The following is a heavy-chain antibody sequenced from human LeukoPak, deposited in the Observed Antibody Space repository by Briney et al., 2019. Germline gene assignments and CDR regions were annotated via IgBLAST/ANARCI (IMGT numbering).Heavy chain of an antibody. CDR1: GFTFSSYE. D-gene: IGHD6-13*01. J-gene: IGHJ4*02. CDR2: ISSSGGPL. Sequence: GGSLRLSCAASGFTFSSYEMNWVRQAPGKGLEWLSYISSSGGPLYYADSVKGRFPISRDNAKNSLYRQMNSRRSEDTGVYYWARGSSNFDYWGQGTLVTVSS. V-gene: IGHV3-48*03. CDR3: ARGSSNFDY.